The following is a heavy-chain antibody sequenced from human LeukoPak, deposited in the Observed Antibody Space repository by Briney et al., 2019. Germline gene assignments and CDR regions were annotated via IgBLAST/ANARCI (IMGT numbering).Heavy chain of an antibody. Sequence: PGRSLRLSCAASGFTFSSYAMHWVRQAPGKGLEWVAVISYDGSNKYYADSVKGRFTIYRDNSKNTLYLQMNSLRAEDTAVYYCARASSPAVGAPSYWGQGTLVAVSS. CDR2: ISYDGSNK. CDR1: GFTFSSYA. J-gene: IGHJ4*02. V-gene: IGHV3-30*04. D-gene: IGHD1-26*01. CDR3: ARASSPAVGAPSY.